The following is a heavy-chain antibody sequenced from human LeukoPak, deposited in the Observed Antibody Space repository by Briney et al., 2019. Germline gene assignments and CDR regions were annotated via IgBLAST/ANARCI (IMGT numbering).Heavy chain of an antibody. CDR3: ASGGGLWYDNSGYWEMGS. CDR2: INPSGGST. D-gene: IGHD3-22*01. Sequence: GASVKVSCKASGHIFSGHHVHWVRQAPGQGLEWMGIINPSGGSTNYAQKFQGRVTMTRDTSTSTVYMELSSLRSEDTAVYYCASGGGLWYDNSGYWEMGSWGQGTLVTVSS. J-gene: IGHJ5*02. V-gene: IGHV1-46*01. CDR1: GHIFSGHH.